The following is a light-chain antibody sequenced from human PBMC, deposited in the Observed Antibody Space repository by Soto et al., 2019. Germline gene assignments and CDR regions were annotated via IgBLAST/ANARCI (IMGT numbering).Light chain of an antibody. CDR2: SDN. V-gene: IGLV1-44*01. Sequence: QAVVTQPPSASGTPGQRATISCSGSSSNLGTNTVNWYQHLPGTAPKLLIYSDNQRPSGVPDRFSASKSDTSASLAISGLQSEDEADYYCAAWDDSLDAAVFGGGTQLTVL. J-gene: IGLJ7*01. CDR1: SSNLGTNT. CDR3: AAWDDSLDAAV.